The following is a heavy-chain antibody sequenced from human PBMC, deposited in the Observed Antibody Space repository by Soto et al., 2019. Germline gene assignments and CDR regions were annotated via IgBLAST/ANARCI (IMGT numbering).Heavy chain of an antibody. CDR1: GYTFTGYF. CDR2: INPNSGVT. CDR3: ARGGGTILAPLP. J-gene: IGHJ4*02. D-gene: IGHD3-3*01. Sequence: ASVKVSCKASGYTFTGYFIHWVRQAPGQGLEWMGYINPNSGVTKYAPRFQGRVTMTRDTSIRTAYMDLNNLRSDDTAVYYCARGGGTILAPLPWRPGPLVTVSS. V-gene: IGHV1-2*02.